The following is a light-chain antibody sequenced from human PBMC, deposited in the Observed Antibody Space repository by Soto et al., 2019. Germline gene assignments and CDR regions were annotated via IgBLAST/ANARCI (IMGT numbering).Light chain of an antibody. CDR3: CSYTSFSTVV. Sequence: QSALTQPASVSGSPGQSITISCTGTSSDVGGYNYVSWYQHHPGKAPKLILFGVSDRPSGVSLRFSGTKSGNTASLTISGLQAEDAAEYYCCSYTSFSTVVFGGGTKLTVL. CDR2: GVS. J-gene: IGLJ2*01. V-gene: IGLV2-14*01. CDR1: SSDVGGYNY.